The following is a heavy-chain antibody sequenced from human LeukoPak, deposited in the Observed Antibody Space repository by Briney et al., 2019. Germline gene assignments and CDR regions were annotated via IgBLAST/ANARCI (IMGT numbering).Heavy chain of an antibody. Sequence: ASVKVSCKASGYTFTSYDINWVRQATGQGLEWMGWMNPNSGYTGYAQKFRGRVTLSRNTSISTAYMELSRLTSEDTAVYFCARGDLAVAAMFFWGQGTLVTVSS. CDR3: ARGDLAVAAMFF. CDR2: MNPNSGYT. D-gene: IGHD6-19*01. CDR1: GYTFTSYD. J-gene: IGHJ4*02. V-gene: IGHV1-8*01.